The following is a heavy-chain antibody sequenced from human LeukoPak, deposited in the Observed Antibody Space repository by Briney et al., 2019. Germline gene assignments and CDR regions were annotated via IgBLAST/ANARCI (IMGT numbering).Heavy chain of an antibody. CDR3: ARVGDYYYGSGSYQSGFDY. J-gene: IGHJ4*02. D-gene: IGHD3-10*01. V-gene: IGHV1-18*01. Sequence: ASVKVSCQASGYTFTRYGIGWVRQAPGQGPEWMGWISAYNGNTNYEQKFQGRVTMTTDTSTSTAYMELRSLRSDDTAVYYCARVGDYYYGSGSYQSGFDYWGQGTLVTVSS. CDR1: GYTFTRYG. CDR2: ISAYNGNT.